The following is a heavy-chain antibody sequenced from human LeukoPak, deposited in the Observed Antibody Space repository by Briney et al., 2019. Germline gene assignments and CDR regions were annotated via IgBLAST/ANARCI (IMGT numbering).Heavy chain of an antibody. CDR3: AREKSYGADFDY. V-gene: IGHV4-61*01. CDR1: GGSVSSGSYY. D-gene: IGHD4-17*01. J-gene: IGHJ4*02. CDR2: IYYSGST. Sequence: SETLSLTCTVSGGSVSSGSYYWSWIRQPPGKGLEWIGYIYYSGSTNYNPSLKSRVTISVDTSKNQFSLKLSSVTAADTAVYYCAREKSYGADFDYWGQGTLVTVSS.